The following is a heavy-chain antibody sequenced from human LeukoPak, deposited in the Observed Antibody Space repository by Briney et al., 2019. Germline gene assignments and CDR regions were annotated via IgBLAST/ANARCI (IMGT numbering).Heavy chain of an antibody. V-gene: IGHV4-38-2*02. CDR3: AKAHNWNYWFDP. D-gene: IGHD1-7*01. Sequence: PSETLSLTCTVSNYSISSGFYWGWIRQPPGKGLEWIASIYHSGSTYINPSLKSRVTISIDTSKNNFSLKLNSMTAADTAVYYCAKAHNWNYWFDPWGQGTLVTVS. CDR1: NYSISSGFY. J-gene: IGHJ5*02. CDR2: IYHSGST.